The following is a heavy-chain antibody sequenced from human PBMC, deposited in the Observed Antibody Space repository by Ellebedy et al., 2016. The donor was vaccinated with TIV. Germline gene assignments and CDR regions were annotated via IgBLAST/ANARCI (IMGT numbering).Heavy chain of an antibody. Sequence: MPGGSLRLSCTVSGGSISNSDYYWNWIRQPPGKGLEWIGSIYYSGSAYYNPSLKSRVTVAVDTSKNQFSLNLNSVTAADTAVYYCARVETVDTFHYDSWGQGTLVTVSS. CDR3: ARVETVDTFHYDS. D-gene: IGHD2/OR15-2a*01. J-gene: IGHJ4*02. CDR1: GGSISNSDYY. V-gene: IGHV4-39*07. CDR2: IYYSGSA.